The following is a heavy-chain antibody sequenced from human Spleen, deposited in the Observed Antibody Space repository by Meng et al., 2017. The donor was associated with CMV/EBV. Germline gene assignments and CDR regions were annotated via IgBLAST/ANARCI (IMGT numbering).Heavy chain of an antibody. CDR3: ARLGISSHWYRGYFFDH. J-gene: IGHJ4*02. V-gene: IGHV3-7*01. Sequence: GESLKISCAASGFTVSSNYMTWVRQAPGKGLEWVANIKQDGSEKNYVDSVKGRFTISRDNAKHSLFLQMRSLRVEDTAVYYCARLGISSHWYRGYFFDHWGRGTLVTVSS. D-gene: IGHD3-9*01. CDR1: GFTVSSNY. CDR2: IKQDGSEK.